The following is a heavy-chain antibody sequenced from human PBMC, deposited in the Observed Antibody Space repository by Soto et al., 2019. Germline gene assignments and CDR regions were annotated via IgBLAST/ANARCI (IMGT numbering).Heavy chain of an antibody. J-gene: IGHJ6*03. V-gene: IGHV3-48*01. D-gene: IGHD6-13*01. CDR3: ARAQQLVGYYYFYMDV. CDR2: FSGISSTI. Sequence: GGSLTLSCGASGFAFSGYSMNWVRQAPGKGLEWVSYFSGISSTIYYADSVKGRFTISRDNARNSLYLQMTSLRAEDTAVYYCARAQQLVGYYYFYMDVWGTGTTVTVSS. CDR1: GFAFSGYS.